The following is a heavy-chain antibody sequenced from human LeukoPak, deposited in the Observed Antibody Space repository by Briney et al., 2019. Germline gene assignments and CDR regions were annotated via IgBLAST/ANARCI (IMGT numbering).Heavy chain of an antibody. CDR2: ISWDGGST. D-gene: IGHD3-10*01. V-gene: IGHV3-43*01. Sequence: PGGSLRLSCAASGFTFDDYTMHWVRHAPGKGLEWVSLISWDGGSTYYADSVKGRFTISRDNSKNSLYLQMNSLRTEDTALYYCAKDRYYGSGMDVWGQGTTVTVSS. CDR1: GFTFDDYT. J-gene: IGHJ6*02. CDR3: AKDRYYGSGMDV.